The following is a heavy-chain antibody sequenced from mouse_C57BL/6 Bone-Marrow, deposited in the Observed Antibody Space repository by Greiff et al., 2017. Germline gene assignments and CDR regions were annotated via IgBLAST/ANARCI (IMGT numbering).Heavy chain of an antibody. CDR2: IDPSDSYT. J-gene: IGHJ1*03. CDR1: GYTFTSYW. CDR3: ARADYGYLYWYFDV. Sequence: VQLQQPGAELVKPGASVKLSCKASGYTFTSYWMQWVKQRPGQGLEWIGEIDPSDSYTNYNQKFQGKATLTVDTSSSTAYMQLNSLTSEDSAVYYCARADYGYLYWYFDVWGTRTTVTVSS. D-gene: IGHD2-2*01. V-gene: IGHV1-50*01.